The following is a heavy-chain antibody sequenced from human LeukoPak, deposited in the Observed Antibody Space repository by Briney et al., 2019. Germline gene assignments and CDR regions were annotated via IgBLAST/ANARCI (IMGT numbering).Heavy chain of an antibody. V-gene: IGHV4-34*01. J-gene: IGHJ4*02. CDR3: ARSIYCSSTSCYMAPRRGHYYFDH. CDR2: INNSGST. CDR1: GGSFSGYY. D-gene: IGHD2-2*02. Sequence: SETLSLTCAVYGGSFSGYYWSWIRQPPGKGLEWIGEINNSGSTNYNPSLKRRVTISVDTSKNQFSLKLSSVTAADTAVYYCARSIYCSSTSCYMAPRRGHYYFDHWGQGTLVTVSS.